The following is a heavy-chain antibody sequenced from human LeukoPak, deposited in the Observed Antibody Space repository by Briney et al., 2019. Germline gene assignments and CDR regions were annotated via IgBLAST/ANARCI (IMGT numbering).Heavy chain of an antibody. CDR3: ARSLGYSSSWYFWFDR. CDR1: GYTFTGYY. J-gene: IGHJ5*02. V-gene: IGHV1-2*02. Sequence: ASVKVSCKASGYTFTGYYMNWVRQAPGQGLEWMGWINPNSGGTNYAQKFQGRVTMTRDTSISTAYMELSRLISDDTAIYYCARSLGYSSSWYFWFDRWGQGTLVTVSS. CDR2: INPNSGGT. D-gene: IGHD6-13*01.